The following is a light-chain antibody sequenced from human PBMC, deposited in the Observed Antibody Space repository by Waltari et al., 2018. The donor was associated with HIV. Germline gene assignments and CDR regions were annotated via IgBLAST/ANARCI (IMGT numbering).Light chain of an antibody. CDR1: SSNIAAGYD. CDR2: SDN. V-gene: IGLV1-40*01. Sequence: QSVLTQSPSVSGAPGQRVTISCTRTSSNIAAGYDVYWFQHLPGTAPKLLVYSDNNRPSGVPDRFSASKSGTSASLAISGLQVDDEATYYCQSYDSSLSAYVFGPGTKVTVL. J-gene: IGLJ1*01. CDR3: QSYDSSLSAYV.